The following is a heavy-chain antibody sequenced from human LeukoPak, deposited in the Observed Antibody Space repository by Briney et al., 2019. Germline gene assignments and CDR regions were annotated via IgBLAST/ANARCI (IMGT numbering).Heavy chain of an antibody. V-gene: IGHV3-23*01. CDR2: SAGADST. J-gene: IGHJ5*01. CDR3: ARGAYGDYDS. CDR1: AFTFSSYA. D-gene: IGHD4-17*01. Sequence: GGSLRLSCAASAFTFSSYAMCWVRQAPGKGLEWVSASAGADSTYYADSVQGRFTISRDNSKNTLYLQMSGLRAEDTAVYFCARGAYGDYDSWGPGTLVTVSS.